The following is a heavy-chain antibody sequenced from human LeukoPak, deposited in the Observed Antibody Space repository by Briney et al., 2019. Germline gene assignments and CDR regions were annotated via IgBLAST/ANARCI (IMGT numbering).Heavy chain of an antibody. CDR1: GGSISSGAYY. CDR2: INNSGST. J-gene: IGHJ4*02. V-gene: IGHV4-39*07. CDR3: ARSRVDLQSFAWGYFDS. Sequence: SETLSLTCIVSGGSISSGAYYWAWIRQPPGKGLEWIVTINNSGSTFYNPSLKSRVTISVDTSKNHFSLRLTSVTAADTAVYYCARSRVDLQSFAWGYFDSWGQGTPVTVSS. D-gene: IGHD3-9*01.